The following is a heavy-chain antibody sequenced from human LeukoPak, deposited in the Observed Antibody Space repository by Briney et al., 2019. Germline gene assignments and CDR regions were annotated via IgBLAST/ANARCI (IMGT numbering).Heavy chain of an antibody. V-gene: IGHV3-9*01. CDR1: GFTFDTYA. Sequence: GGSLRLSCAASGFTFDTYAMHWVRQGPGKGLEWVSGISWNSATIVYADSVKGRFTISRDNAKNLLYLQMNSLRSEDTALYYCARDGRELRTDKPWLDHWGQGTLVSVSS. CDR2: ISWNSATI. CDR3: ARDGRELRTDKPWLDH. D-gene: IGHD1-26*01. J-gene: IGHJ4*02.